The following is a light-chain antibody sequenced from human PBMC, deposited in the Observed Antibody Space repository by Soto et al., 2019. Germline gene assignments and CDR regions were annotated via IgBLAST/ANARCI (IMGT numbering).Light chain of an antibody. J-gene: IGKJ1*01. CDR1: QSLRSS. CDR2: DAS. V-gene: IGKV3-15*01. CDR3: QQYNNWPQT. Sequence: ETMMTQSPDTLSVSLGERATLSCRASQSLRSSLAWYQQKPGQAPRLLIYDASTRATGIPARFSGSGSGTDFTLPISGLQSEDFAVYYCQQYNNWPQTFGQGTKVDIK.